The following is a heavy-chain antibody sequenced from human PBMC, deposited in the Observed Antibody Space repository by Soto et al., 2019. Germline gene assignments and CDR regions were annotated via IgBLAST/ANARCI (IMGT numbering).Heavy chain of an antibody. CDR3: AASGRDVLGYDYKDTEGLDI. V-gene: IGHV1-69*12. J-gene: IGHJ3*02. D-gene: IGHD3-10*01. CDR2: IIPLFGIA. Sequence: QVQLVQSGAEVKKPGSSVKVSCKASGGTFSQFAVSWVRQAPGQGLEWMGGIIPLFGIAKYEPKLEDRVTIIADDSTNTASMDLSGLRSEDTAVYYCAASGRDVLGYDYKDTEGLDIWGQGTLVTVSS. CDR1: GGTFSQFA.